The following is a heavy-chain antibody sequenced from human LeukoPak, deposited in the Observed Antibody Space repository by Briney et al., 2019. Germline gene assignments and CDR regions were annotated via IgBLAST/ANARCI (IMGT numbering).Heavy chain of an antibody. CDR1: GFTFTSYW. V-gene: IGHV3-7*01. D-gene: IGHD6-13*01. J-gene: IGHJ4*02. Sequence: GGSLRLSCAASGFTFTSYWMSWMRQAPGKGLQWVANIKYDGSEQYYVDSVKGRFTISRDNAKNSLYLQMNSLGVEDTAVYHCESGGAAPGNFDYWGQGALVTVSS. CDR3: ESGGAAPGNFDY. CDR2: IKYDGSEQ.